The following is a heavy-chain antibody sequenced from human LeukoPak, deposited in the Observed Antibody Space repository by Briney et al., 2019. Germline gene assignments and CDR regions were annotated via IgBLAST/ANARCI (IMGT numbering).Heavy chain of an antibody. V-gene: IGHV3-48*03. Sequence: GGSLRLSCAASGFTFSSYGMNWVREAPAKGLEWVSYISSSGSTIYYAESVKGRFTISRDNAKNTLYLQMNSLRAEDTAVYYCARGYSSGWLYYFDCWGQGTLVTVSS. CDR3: ARGYSSGWLYYFDC. CDR1: GFTFSSYG. J-gene: IGHJ4*02. CDR2: ISSSGSTI. D-gene: IGHD6-19*01.